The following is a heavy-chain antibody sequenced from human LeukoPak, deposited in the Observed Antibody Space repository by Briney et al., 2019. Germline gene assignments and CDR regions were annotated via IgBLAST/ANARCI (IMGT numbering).Heavy chain of an antibody. J-gene: IGHJ4*02. V-gene: IGHV5-51*01. Sequence: ESLKISCKGSGYSFTSYWIGWVRQMSGKGLERMGIIYPGDSDTRYSPSFQGQVTISADKSISTAYLQWSSLKASDTAMYYCARHSPDGPPAVDYWGQGTLVTVSS. CDR3: ARHSPDGPPAVDY. CDR2: IYPGDSDT. D-gene: IGHD5-24*01. CDR1: GYSFTSYW.